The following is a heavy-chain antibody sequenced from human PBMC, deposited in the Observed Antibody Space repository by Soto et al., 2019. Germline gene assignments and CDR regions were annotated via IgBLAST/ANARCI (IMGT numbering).Heavy chain of an antibody. Sequence: GESLKISCKGSGYSFTSYWIGWVRQMPGKGLEWMGIIYPGDSDTRYSPSFQGQVTISADKSISTAYLQWSSLKASDTAMYYCARQISPGWEELAPNWYDSWGQGTLVTGSS. D-gene: IGHD1-26*01. CDR3: ARQISPGWEELAPNWYDS. V-gene: IGHV5-51*01. CDR2: IYPGDSDT. CDR1: GYSFTSYW. J-gene: IGHJ5*01.